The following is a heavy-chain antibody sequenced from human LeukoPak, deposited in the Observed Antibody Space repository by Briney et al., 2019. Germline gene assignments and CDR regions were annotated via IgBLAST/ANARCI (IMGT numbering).Heavy chain of an antibody. CDR3: TRDSGTTGEVKFDP. D-gene: IGHD3-10*01. CDR1: GGSISRCY. J-gene: IGHJ5*02. V-gene: IGHV4-4*07. CDR2: IYGTGTI. Sequence: PSETLSLTCTVSGGSISRCYWSWIRQPAGKGLEWIGRIYGTGTITYNPSLQSRVTMSVDTSKNEFSLKMSSVTAADTAVYYCTRDSGTTGEVKFDPWGQGTLVAVSS.